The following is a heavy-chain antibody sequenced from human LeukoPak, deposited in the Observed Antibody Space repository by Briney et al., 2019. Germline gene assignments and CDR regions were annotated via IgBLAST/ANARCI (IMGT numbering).Heavy chain of an antibody. V-gene: IGHV1-2*02. CDR3: ARVIQQWLGPYYYYYGMDV. CDR2: INPNSGGT. Sequence: ASVTVSCKASGYTFTGYYMHWVRQAPGQGLEWMGWINPNSGGTNYAQKFQGRVTMTRDTSISTAYMELSRLRSDDTAVYYCARVIQQWLGPYYYYYGMDVWGQGTTVTVSS. D-gene: IGHD6-19*01. J-gene: IGHJ6*02. CDR1: GYTFTGYY.